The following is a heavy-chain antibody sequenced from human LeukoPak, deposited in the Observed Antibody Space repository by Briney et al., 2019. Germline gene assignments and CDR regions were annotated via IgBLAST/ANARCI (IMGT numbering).Heavy chain of an antibody. CDR1: GFTFSNYA. Sequence: GGSLRLSCAASGFTFSNYAIHWVRQAPGKGLEWVAFMSYDGSNTYYADFVKGRFTISRDNSKYTVFLQMNSLRPEDTAVYFCARDQAGSGHYADHWGQGTLVTVSS. J-gene: IGHJ4*02. CDR2: MSYDGSNT. CDR3: ARDQAGSGHYADH. D-gene: IGHD3-10*01. V-gene: IGHV3-30*04.